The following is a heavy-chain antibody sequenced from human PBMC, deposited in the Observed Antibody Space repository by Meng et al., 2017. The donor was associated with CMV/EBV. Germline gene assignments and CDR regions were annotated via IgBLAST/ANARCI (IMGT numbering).Heavy chain of an antibody. D-gene: IGHD3-3*01. CDR1: GGTFSSYT. J-gene: IGHJ6*02. Sequence: SVKVSCKASGGTFSSYTISWVRQAPGQGLEWMGRIITILGTANYAQKFQGRVTITADKSTSTAYMELSSLRSEDTAVYYCASNSITIFGVVTNTNYYYYGMDVWGQGTTVTVS. V-gene: IGHV1-69*08. CDR3: ASNSITIFGVVTNTNYYYYGMDV. CDR2: IITILGTA.